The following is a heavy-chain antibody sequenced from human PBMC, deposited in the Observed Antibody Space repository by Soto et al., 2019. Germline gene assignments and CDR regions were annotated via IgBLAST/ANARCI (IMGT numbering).Heavy chain of an antibody. CDR1: GGSISSYY. CDR3: ARTRYGDYDGYFDY. CDR2: IYHSGST. D-gene: IGHD4-17*01. V-gene: IGHV4-59*12. Sequence: PSETLSLTCTVSGGSISSYYWSWIRQPPGKGLEWIGYIYHSGSTYYNPSLKSRVTISVDRSKNQFSLKLSSVTAADTAVYYCARTRYGDYDGYFDYWGQGTLVTVSS. J-gene: IGHJ4*02.